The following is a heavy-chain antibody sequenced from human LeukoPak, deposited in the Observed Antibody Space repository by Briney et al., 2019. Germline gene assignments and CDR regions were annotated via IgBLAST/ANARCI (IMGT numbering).Heavy chain of an antibody. J-gene: IGHJ6*02. D-gene: IGHD3-10*01. CDR3: ARGLRVHTMVRGVIIRPYGMDV. CDR2: INHSGST. Sequence: PSETLSLTCAVYGGSFSGYYWSWIRQPPGKGLEWIGEINHSGSTNYNPSLKSRVTISVDTSKNQFSLKLSSVTAADTAVYYCARGLRVHTMVRGVIIRPYGMDVWGQGTTVTVSS. CDR1: GGSFSGYY. V-gene: IGHV4-34*01.